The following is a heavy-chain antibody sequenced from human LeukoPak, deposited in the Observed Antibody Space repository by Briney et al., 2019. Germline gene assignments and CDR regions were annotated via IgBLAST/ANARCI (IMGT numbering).Heavy chain of an antibody. CDR1: GYTFTGYY. CDR3: ARDRWFGEYGAYGMDV. D-gene: IGHD3-10*01. V-gene: IGHV1-2*04. CDR2: INPNSGGT. Sequence: ASVKVSCKASGYTFTGYYMHWVRQAPGQGLEWMGWINPNSGGTNYAQKFQGWVTMTRDTSISTAYMELSRLRSDDTAAYYCARDRWFGEYGAYGMDVWDQGTTVTVSS. J-gene: IGHJ6*02.